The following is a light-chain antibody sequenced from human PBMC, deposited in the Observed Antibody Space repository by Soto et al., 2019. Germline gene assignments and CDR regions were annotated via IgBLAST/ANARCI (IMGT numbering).Light chain of an antibody. CDR1: QSVSTN. V-gene: IGKV3-15*01. Sequence: EIVMTQSPATLSVSPGERATLSCRASQSVSTNLAWYQQKPGQAPRLLIYGAYTRATGIPARFSGSGSGTEFTLTISSLQSEDFAVYYCQQHNNWPPWTFGQGTQVEIK. CDR2: GAY. CDR3: QQHNNWPPWT. J-gene: IGKJ1*01.